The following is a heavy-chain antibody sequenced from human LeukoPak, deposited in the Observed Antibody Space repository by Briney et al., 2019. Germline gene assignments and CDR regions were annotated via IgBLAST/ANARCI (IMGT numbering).Heavy chain of an antibody. V-gene: IGHV3-23*01. J-gene: IGHJ4*02. D-gene: IGHD3-9*01. CDR3: TTNLRYFDWLYY. CDR1: GFTFSSYA. Sequence: PGGSLRLSCAASGFTFSSYAMTWVRQAPGKGLEWVSGVSGSGGSTYYADSVKGRFTISRDNAKNSLYLQMNSLRAEDTAVYYCTTNLRYFDWLYYWGQGTLVTVSS. CDR2: VSGSGGST.